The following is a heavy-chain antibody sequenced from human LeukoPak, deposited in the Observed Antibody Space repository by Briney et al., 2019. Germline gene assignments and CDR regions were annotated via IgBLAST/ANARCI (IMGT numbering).Heavy chain of an antibody. CDR1: GGSISSSSYY. J-gene: IGHJ6*03. V-gene: IGHV4-39*01. CDR2: IYYSGST. D-gene: IGHD2-21*01. CDR3: VRVDGGEDTVYYYMDV. Sequence: SETLSLTCTVSGGSISSSSYYWGWIRQPPGKGLEWIGSIYYSGSTYYNPSLKSRVTISVDTSKNQFSLKLSSVTAADTAVYYCVRVDGGEDTVYYYMDVWGKGTTVTVSS.